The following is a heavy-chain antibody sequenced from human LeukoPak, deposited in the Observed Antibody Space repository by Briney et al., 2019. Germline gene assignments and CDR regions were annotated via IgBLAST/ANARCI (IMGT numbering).Heavy chain of an antibody. D-gene: IGHD3-16*01. CDR3: AREGKGEQAGLFDY. CDR2: TYFRSKWST. Sequence: PSQTLSLTCAISGDRVSSKSAGWTLIRQSPSRGLEWLGRTYFRSKWSTDYAPSVESRISINPDISKNLFSLQLNSVTLEDTAVYYCAREGKGEQAGLFDYWGQGTLVTVSS. CDR1: GDRVSSKSAG. V-gene: IGHV6-1*01. J-gene: IGHJ4*02.